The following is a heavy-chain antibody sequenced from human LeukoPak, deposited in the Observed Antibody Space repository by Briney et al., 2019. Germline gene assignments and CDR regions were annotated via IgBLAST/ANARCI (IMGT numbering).Heavy chain of an antibody. V-gene: IGHV3-11*01. CDR1: GFTFSDYY. D-gene: IGHD1-14*01. J-gene: IGHJ3*01. Sequence: GGSLRLSCAASGFTFSDYYMSWIRQAPGKGLEWVSYISSSGSTIYYADSVKGRFTISRDNAKNSLYLQMNSLRAEDTAVYYCARENRNGLYAFDVWGQGTMVTVSS. CDR3: ARENRNGLYAFDV. CDR2: ISSSGSTI.